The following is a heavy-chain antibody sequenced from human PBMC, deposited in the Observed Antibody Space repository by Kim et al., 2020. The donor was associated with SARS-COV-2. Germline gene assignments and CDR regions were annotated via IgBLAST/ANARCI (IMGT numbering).Heavy chain of an antibody. Sequence: SETLSLTCTVSGGSISSTSHFWGWIRQPPGKGLESIGNIFYSGSTYYNPSLKSRVTMSVDTSKNQFSLNLISVTAADTAVYYCARHGGDSADWLDPWGQGILVTVS. CDR2: IFYSGST. CDR1: GGSISSTSHF. J-gene: IGHJ5*02. CDR3: ARHGGDSADWLDP. D-gene: IGHD2-21*02. V-gene: IGHV4-39*01.